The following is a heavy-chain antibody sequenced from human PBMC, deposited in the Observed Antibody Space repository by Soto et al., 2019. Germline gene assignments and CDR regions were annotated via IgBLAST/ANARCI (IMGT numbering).Heavy chain of an antibody. V-gene: IGHV3-30-3*01. J-gene: IGHJ6*02. CDR2: ISYDGSNK. CDR3: ARDYFRFNSGYGFSMDV. CDR1: GFTFSSYA. D-gene: IGHD5-12*01. Sequence: QVPLVESGGGVVQPGRSLRLSCAASGFTFSSYAMHWVRQAPGKGLEWVAVISYDGSNKYYADSVKGRFNISRDNSTNTLYLHMNSLRAEDTAVYYCARDYFRFNSGYGFSMDVLGQGTPVTVSS.